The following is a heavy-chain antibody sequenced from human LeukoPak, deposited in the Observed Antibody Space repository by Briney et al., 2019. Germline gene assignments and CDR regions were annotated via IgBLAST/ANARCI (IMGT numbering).Heavy chain of an antibody. D-gene: IGHD6-19*01. J-gene: IGHJ3*02. Sequence: SETLSLTCTVSGGSISSYYWSWIRQPAGKGLERIGRIYTSGSTNYNPSLKSRVTMSVDTSKNQFSLKLSSVTAADTAVYYCARDFERWLADDAFDIWGQGTMVTVSS. V-gene: IGHV4-4*07. CDR2: IYTSGST. CDR1: GGSISSYY. CDR3: ARDFERWLADDAFDI.